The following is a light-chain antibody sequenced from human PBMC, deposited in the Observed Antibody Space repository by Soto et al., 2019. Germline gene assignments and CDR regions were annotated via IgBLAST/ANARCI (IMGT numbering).Light chain of an antibody. CDR1: QRVRRN. CDR3: QQYERWPTLT. CDR2: RAT. Sequence: MMMTQSPVTLSVYAGERTTLSCRASQRVRRNLAWYHQIPGPTPSILIFRATTRAPGIPARFTGGGSGDEFTLTINILQSEDFAVYYCQQYERWPTLTLGGGTKV. J-gene: IGKJ4*01. V-gene: IGKV3-15*01.